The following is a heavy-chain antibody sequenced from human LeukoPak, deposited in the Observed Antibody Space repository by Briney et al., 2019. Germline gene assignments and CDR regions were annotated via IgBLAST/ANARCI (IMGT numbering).Heavy chain of an antibody. CDR3: ARVPRGYYGMDV. CDR1: GFTFSSYA. J-gene: IGHJ6*02. CDR2: ISYDGSNK. Sequence: GGSLRLSCAASGFTFSSYAMHWVRQAPGKGLEWVAVISYDGSNKYYADSVKGRFTISRDNSKNTLYLQMNSLRAEDTAVYYCARVPRGYYGMDVWGQETTVTASS. V-gene: IGHV3-30-3*01.